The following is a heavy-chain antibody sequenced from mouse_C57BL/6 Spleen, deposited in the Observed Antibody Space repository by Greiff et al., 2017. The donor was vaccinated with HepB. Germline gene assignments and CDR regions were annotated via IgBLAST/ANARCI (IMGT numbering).Heavy chain of an antibody. CDR2: INPNNGGT. J-gene: IGHJ1*03. Sequence: EVQLQQSGPELVKPGASVKISCKASGYTFTDYYMNWVKQSHGKSLEWIGDINPNNGGTSYNQKFKGKATLTVDKSSSTAYMELRSLTSEDSAVYYCARAKGNYRYFDVWGTGTTVTVSS. CDR1: GYTFTDYY. D-gene: IGHD2-1*01. V-gene: IGHV1-26*01. CDR3: ARAKGNYRYFDV.